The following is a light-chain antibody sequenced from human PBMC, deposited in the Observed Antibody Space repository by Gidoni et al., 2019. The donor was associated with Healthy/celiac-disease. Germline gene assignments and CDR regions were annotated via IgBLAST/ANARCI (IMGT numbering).Light chain of an antibody. J-gene: IGKJ1*01. CDR3: QQYNNWPPWT. CDR2: GAS. Sequence: EIVMTQSPATLSVSPGERATLSCRASQSVSSNLAWYQQKPGQAPRLLIYGASTRATGIPARFSGSGSGTEFTLTISLQSEDFAVYYCQQYNNWPPWTFGRGTKVEIK. CDR1: QSVSSN. V-gene: IGKV3-15*01.